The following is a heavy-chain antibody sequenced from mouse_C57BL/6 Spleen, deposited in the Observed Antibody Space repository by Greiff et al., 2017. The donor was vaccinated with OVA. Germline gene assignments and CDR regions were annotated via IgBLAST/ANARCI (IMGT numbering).Heavy chain of an antibody. J-gene: IGHJ4*01. D-gene: IGHD1-1*01. V-gene: IGHV5-12*01. CDR2: ISNGGGST. CDR3: ARHNLREGYYAMDY. Sequence: EVKLMESGGGLVQPGGSLKLSCAASGFTFSDYYMYWVRQTPEKRLEWVAYISNGGGSTYYPDTVKGRFTISRDNAKNTLYLQMSRLKSEDTAMYYCARHNLREGYYAMDYWGQGTSVTVSS. CDR1: GFTFSDYY.